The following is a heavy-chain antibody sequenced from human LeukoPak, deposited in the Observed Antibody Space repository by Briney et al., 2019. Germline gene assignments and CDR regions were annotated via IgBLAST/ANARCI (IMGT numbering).Heavy chain of an antibody. V-gene: IGHV4-34*01. J-gene: IGHJ5*02. D-gene: IGHD5-12*01. CDR2: INHSGST. CDR1: GGSFSGYY. Sequence: SETLSLTCAVYGGSFSGYYWSWIRQPPGKGLEWIGEINHSGSTNYNPSLKSRVTISVDTSKNQFSLKLSSVTAADTAVYYCARGPLRKGYSGYALYNWFDPWGQGTLVTVSS. CDR3: ARGPLRKGYSGYALYNWFDP.